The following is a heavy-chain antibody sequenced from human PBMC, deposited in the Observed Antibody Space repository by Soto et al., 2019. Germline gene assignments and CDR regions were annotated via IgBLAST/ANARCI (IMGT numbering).Heavy chain of an antibody. CDR2: INHSGST. J-gene: IGHJ4*02. CDR1: GGSFSGYY. D-gene: IGHD4-17*01. Sequence: QVQLQQWGAGLLKPSETLSLTCAVYGGSFSGYYWSWIRQPPGKGLEWIGDINHSGSTNYNPSLKSRVTISVDTSKNPFSLQLSSVTAADTAVYFCARAYGGNVFDYWGQGTLVTVSS. V-gene: IGHV4-34*01. CDR3: ARAYGGNVFDY.